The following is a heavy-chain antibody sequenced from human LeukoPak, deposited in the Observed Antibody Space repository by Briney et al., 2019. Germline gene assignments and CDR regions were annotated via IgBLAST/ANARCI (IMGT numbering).Heavy chain of an antibody. D-gene: IGHD2-8*02. CDR1: GGTFSSYA. Sequence: GASVKVSCKASGGTFSSYAISWVRQAPGQGLEWMGWINPNSGDTKYAQKFQGRVTMTGDTSISTAYMELSRLRFDDTAVYYCAILRLSTGLWWFFDLWGRGTLVTVSS. V-gene: IGHV1-2*02. CDR2: INPNSGDT. CDR3: AILRLSTGLWWFFDL. J-gene: IGHJ2*01.